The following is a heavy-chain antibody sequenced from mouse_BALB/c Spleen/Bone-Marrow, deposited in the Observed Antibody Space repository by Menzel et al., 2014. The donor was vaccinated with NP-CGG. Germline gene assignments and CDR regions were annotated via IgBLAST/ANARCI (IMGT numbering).Heavy chain of an antibody. CDR3: ARKARGYYDSGGDALAY. CDR1: GFTLTDYG. CDR2: LWAGGST. Sequence: VQLVESGPGLVAPSQSLSITCTGSGFTLTDYGVHWVRQPPGKGLEWLGVLWAGGSTNYNSTLMSRLSISKDNSKSQVCLKLNRLQIDDTSMYFCARKARGYYDSGGDALAYWSQGASVNVSS. D-gene: IGHD1-1*01. J-gene: IGHJ4*01. V-gene: IGHV2-9*02.